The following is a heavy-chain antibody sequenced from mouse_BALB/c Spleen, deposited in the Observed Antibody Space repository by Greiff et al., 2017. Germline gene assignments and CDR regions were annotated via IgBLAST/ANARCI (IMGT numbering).Heavy chain of an antibody. D-gene: IGHD1-1*01. Sequence: EVQGVESGGGLVQPGGSLRLSCATSGFTFTDYYMSWVRQPPGKALEWLGFIRNKANGYTTEYSASVKGRFTISRDNSQSILYLQMNTLRAEDSATYYCARDDGTTVVADDWGQGTTLTVSS. V-gene: IGHV7-3*02. CDR2: IRNKANGYTT. CDR1: GFTFTDYY. J-gene: IGHJ2*01. CDR3: ARDDGTTVVADD.